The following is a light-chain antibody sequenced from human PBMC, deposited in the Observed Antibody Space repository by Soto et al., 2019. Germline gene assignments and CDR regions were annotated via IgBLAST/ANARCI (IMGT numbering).Light chain of an antibody. CDR3: QQCNSWPRT. Sequence: EIVMTQSPATLSVSPGERATLSCRASQSVSANLAWYQHKPGQAPRLLIYGASTRATGIPIRFSCSGSGTEFTLTIRSLQSEDFAVYYCQQCNSWPRTFGQGTKLEIK. V-gene: IGKV3-15*01. CDR1: QSVSAN. CDR2: GAS. J-gene: IGKJ2*01.